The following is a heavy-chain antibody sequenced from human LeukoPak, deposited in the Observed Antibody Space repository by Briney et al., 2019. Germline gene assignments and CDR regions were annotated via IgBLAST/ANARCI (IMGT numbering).Heavy chain of an antibody. V-gene: IGHV4-30-4*07. CDR2: IYYSGST. CDR1: GGSISSGGYS. D-gene: IGHD3-10*01. J-gene: IGHJ5*02. Sequence: SETLSLTCAVSGGSISSGGYSWSWIRQPPGKGLEWIGYIYYSGSTYYNPSLKSRVTISVDTSKNQFSLKLSSVTAADTAVYYCARQALRARDKFGELRILRQPHWFDPWGQGTLVTVSS. CDR3: ARQALRARDKFGELRILRQPHWFDP.